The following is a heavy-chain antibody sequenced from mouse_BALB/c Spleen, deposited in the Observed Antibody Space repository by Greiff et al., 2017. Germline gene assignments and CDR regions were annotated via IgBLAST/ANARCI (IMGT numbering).Heavy chain of an antibody. V-gene: IGHV1-54*01. J-gene: IGHJ3*01. D-gene: IGHD2-3*01. CDR3: AREGWLLSFAY. CDR1: GYAFTNYL. Sequence: QVQLKQSGAELVRPGTSVKVSCKASGYAFTNYLIEWVKQRPGQGLEWIGVINPGSGGTNYNEKFKGKATLTADKSSSTAYMQLSSLTSDDSAVYFCAREGWLLSFAYWGQGTLVTVSA. CDR2: INPGSGGT.